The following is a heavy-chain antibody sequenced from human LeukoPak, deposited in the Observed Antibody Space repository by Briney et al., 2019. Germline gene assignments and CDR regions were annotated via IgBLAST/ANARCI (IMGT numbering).Heavy chain of an antibody. CDR3: ARHAWGDNLFDP. CDR2: ISYSGST. V-gene: IGHV4-59*08. D-gene: IGHD1-26*01. Sequence: SETLSLTCTVSGGSISSYYWSWIRQPPGKGMEWITYISYSGSTDYNPSLKSRVTISVDTSKHQFSLKLSSVTAADTAVYYCARHAWGDNLFDPWGQGALVTVSS. J-gene: IGHJ5*02. CDR1: GGSISSYY.